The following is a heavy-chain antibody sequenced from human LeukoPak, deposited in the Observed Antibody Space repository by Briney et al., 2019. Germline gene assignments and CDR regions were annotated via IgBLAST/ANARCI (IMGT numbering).Heavy chain of an antibody. D-gene: IGHD6-13*01. CDR2: ISDSSTYI. CDR3: ARWPLASTWYYFDY. Sequence: SGGSLRLSCATSGFTFSDYSMNWVRQAPGRGLEWVSSISDSSTYIYYADSVKGRFTISRDNAKNSLYLQMNSLRPEDTAVYYCARWPLASTWYYFDYWGQGTLVTVSS. J-gene: IGHJ4*02. CDR1: GFTFSDYS. V-gene: IGHV3-21*01.